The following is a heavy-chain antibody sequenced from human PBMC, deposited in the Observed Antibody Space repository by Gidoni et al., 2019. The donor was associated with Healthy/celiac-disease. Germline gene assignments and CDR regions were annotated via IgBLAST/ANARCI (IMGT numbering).Heavy chain of an antibody. D-gene: IGHD3-22*01. Sequence: EVQLVASGGGLVQPGGSLRLSCAASGFTFSSYWMSWVRQAPGKGLEWLANIKQDGSEKYYVDSVKGRFTISRDNAKNSLYLQMNSLRAEDTAVYYCARGITMIVIDAFDIWGQGTMVTVSS. CDR3: ARGITMIVIDAFDI. V-gene: IGHV3-7*03. CDR2: IKQDGSEK. J-gene: IGHJ3*02. CDR1: GFTFSSYW.